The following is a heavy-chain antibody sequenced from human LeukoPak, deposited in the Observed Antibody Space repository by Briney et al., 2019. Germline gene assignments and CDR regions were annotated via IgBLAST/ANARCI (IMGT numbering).Heavy chain of an antibody. CDR1: GFTFSNYS. V-gene: IGHV3-21*03. CDR2: ISGRDGST. CDR3: ARDPTPEGFDY. J-gene: IGHJ4*02. Sequence: PGGSLRLSCAASGFTFSNYSMSWVRQAPGKGLEWVSGISGRDGSTYFADSVKGRFTISRDNAKNSLYLQMNSLRAEDAAVYYCARDPTPEGFDYWGQGTLVTVSS.